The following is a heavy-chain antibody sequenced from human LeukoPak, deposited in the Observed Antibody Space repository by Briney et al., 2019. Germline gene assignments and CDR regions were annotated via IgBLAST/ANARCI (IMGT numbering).Heavy chain of an antibody. CDR2: INPSGGST. V-gene: IGHV1-46*01. J-gene: IGHJ3*02. D-gene: IGHD1-26*01. CDR1: GYTFTSYY. CDR3: ARVLSGSYVNSAIDI. Sequence: ASVKVSCKASGYTFTSYYMHWVRQAPGQGLEWMGIINPSGGSTSYAQKFQGRVTMTRDTSTSTVYTELSSLRSEDTAVYYCARVLSGSYVNSAIDIWGQGTMVTVSS.